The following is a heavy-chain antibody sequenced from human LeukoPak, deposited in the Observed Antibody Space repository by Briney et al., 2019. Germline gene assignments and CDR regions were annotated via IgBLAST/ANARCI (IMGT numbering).Heavy chain of an antibody. CDR3: AHYGDYRFMYYFDY. CDR1: GLSPTTRGVG. J-gene: IGHJ4*02. Sequence: SRPRLANHTQTLTLACSFSGLSPTTRGVGVSWIRQSPGKALEWLALIYWNNDNRYSPSLKTRLTITKDTSKNQVVLTMTEMDPVDTATYYCAHYGDYRFMYYFDYWGQGTLVTVSS. CDR2: IYWNNDN. V-gene: IGHV2-5*01. D-gene: IGHD4-17*01.